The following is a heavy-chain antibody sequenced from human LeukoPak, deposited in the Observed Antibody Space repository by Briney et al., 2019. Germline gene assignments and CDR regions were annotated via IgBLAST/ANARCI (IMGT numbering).Heavy chain of an antibody. CDR1: GGSIRSGGYY. Sequence: SETLSLTCTVSGGSIRSGGYYWSWIRQYPGKGLEWIGYIYYSGSAYYNPSLKSRVTISVDTSKNQFSLKLSFVTAADTAVYFCANWRKTTLGGGFDPWGQGTLVTVSS. J-gene: IGHJ5*02. D-gene: IGHD1-1*01. CDR3: ANWRKTTLGGGFDP. CDR2: IYYSGSA. V-gene: IGHV4-31*03.